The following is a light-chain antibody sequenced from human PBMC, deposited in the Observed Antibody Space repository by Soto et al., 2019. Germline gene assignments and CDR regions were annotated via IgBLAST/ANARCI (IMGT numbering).Light chain of an antibody. V-gene: IGKV1-39*01. CDR3: QQSYTTPLT. CDR1: QSISSY. CDR2: AAS. Sequence: DIQMTQSPSSLSASVGGRVTITCWARQSISSYLNWYQQKPGKAPKLLIYAASSLQSGVPSRFSGSGSGTDFTLSISSLHPEDFATYYCQQSYTTPLTFGGGTKAEIK. J-gene: IGKJ4*02.